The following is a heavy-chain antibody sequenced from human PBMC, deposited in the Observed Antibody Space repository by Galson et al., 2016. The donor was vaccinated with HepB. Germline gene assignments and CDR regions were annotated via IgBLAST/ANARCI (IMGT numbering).Heavy chain of an antibody. CDR1: GFAFNTYG. CDR2: ISYDGSNK. Sequence: SLRLSCAASGFAFNTYGMHWVRQAPGKGLEWVAVISYDGSNKYYADSVKGRFTISRDNSKNTLHLQMNSLRVEDTAVYYCAKMGRDYYFDYWGQGTLVTVSS. J-gene: IGHJ4*02. CDR3: AKMGRDYYFDY. V-gene: IGHV3-30*18.